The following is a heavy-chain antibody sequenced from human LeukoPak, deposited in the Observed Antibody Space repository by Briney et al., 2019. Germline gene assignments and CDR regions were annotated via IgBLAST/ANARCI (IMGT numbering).Heavy chain of an antibody. V-gene: IGHV1-8*01. CDR3: ASTNYDFWSGYWGGFDY. D-gene: IGHD3-3*01. CDR1: GYTFTSYD. Sequence: ASVKVSCKASGYTFTSYDINWVRQATGQGLEWMVWMNPNSGNTGYAQKFQGRVTMTRNTSISTAYMELSSLRSEDTAVYYCASTNYDFWSGYWGGFDYWSQGTLVTVSS. J-gene: IGHJ4*02. CDR2: MNPNSGNT.